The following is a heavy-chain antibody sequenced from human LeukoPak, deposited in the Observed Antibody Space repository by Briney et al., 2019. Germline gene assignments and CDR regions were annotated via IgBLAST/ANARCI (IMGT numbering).Heavy chain of an antibody. CDR3: AKDLVYPYYFDY. Sequence: GGSLRLSCVASGFSLFNSINWVRQAPGKGLEWVSSISGNTSYIYYADSVKGRFTISRDNAENSLYLHMNSLRAEDTAVYYCAKDLVYPYYFDYWGQGTLVTVSS. CDR1: GFSLFNS. D-gene: IGHD1-14*01. J-gene: IGHJ4*02. V-gene: IGHV3-21*01. CDR2: ISGNTSYI.